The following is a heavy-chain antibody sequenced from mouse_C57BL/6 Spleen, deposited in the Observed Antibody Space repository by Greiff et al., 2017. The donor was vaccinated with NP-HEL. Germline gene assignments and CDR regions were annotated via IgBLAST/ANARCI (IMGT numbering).Heavy chain of an antibody. D-gene: IGHD1-1*01. CDR2: IRLKSDNYAT. J-gene: IGHJ3*01. CDR1: GFTFSNYW. CDR3: TGGTTVVATDAY. Sequence: DVKLVESGGGLVQPGGSMKLSCVASGFTFSNYWMNWVRQSPEKGLEWVAQIRLKSDNYATHYAESVKGRFTISRDDSKSSVYLQMNNLRAEDTGIYYCTGGTTVVATDAYWGQGTLVTVSA. V-gene: IGHV6-3*01.